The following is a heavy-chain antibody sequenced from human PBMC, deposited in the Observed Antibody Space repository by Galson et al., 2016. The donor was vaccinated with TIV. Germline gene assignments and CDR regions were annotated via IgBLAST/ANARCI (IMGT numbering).Heavy chain of an antibody. CDR2: FDPDSGAT. V-gene: IGHV1-2*02. D-gene: IGHD7-27*01. CDR3: ARVNWARAFDY. Sequence: SVKVSCKASGYIFINYYIHWVRQAPGQGLEWLGWFDPDSGATQYAQKFQGRVTMTRDTSISTAYMELRRLISDDTAVYYCARVNWARAFDYWGQGTQVTVSA. CDR1: GYIFINYY. J-gene: IGHJ4*02.